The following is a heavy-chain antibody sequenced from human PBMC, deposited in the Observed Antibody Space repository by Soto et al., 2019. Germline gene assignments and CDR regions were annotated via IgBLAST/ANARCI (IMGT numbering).Heavy chain of an antibody. D-gene: IGHD4-4*01. Sequence: GPLRLSCAASGFTFTDYWTHWVRQAPGKGLVWVSRINSDGSRTSYADSVTGRFTISRDNAKNTLYLQMNSLRVEDTALYYCARETYRGFYFDYWGQGTLVTVSS. V-gene: IGHV3-74*01. CDR3: ARETYRGFYFDY. CDR2: INSDGSRT. CDR1: GFTFTDYW. J-gene: IGHJ4*02.